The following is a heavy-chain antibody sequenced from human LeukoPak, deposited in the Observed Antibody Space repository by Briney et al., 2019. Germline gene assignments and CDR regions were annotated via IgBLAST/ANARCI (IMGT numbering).Heavy chain of an antibody. CDR1: GGSISSSSYY. Sequence: SETLSLTCTVSGGSISSSSYYWGWIRQPPGKGLEWIGSIYYSGSTYYNPSLKSRVTISVDTSKNQFSLKLSSVTAADTAMYYCARQIYSSQPFDCWGQGTLVTVSS. V-gene: IGHV4-39*07. CDR3: ARQIYSSQPFDC. D-gene: IGHD6-13*01. CDR2: IYYSGST. J-gene: IGHJ4*02.